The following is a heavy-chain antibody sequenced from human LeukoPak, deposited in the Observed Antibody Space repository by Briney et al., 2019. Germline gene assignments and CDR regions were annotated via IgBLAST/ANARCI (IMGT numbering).Heavy chain of an antibody. J-gene: IGHJ4*02. V-gene: IGHV3-21*04. Sequence: GGSLRLSCAASAFSLNAYNMNWVRQAPGKGLEWVSSISYTGTYIYYADSVKGRFTISRDNAQNSLYLQMNSLRAEDTVIYYCVRDRGTYRPIDYWGQGTLVTVSS. D-gene: IGHD1-26*01. CDR1: AFSLNAYN. CDR3: VRDRGTYRPIDY. CDR2: ISYTGTYI.